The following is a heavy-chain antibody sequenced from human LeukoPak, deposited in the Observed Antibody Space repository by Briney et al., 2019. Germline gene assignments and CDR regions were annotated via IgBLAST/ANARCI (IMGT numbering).Heavy chain of an antibody. V-gene: IGHV1-24*01. D-gene: IGHD5-12*01. CDR1: GYTLTELS. CDR2: FDPEDGET. J-gene: IGHJ4*02. CDR3: ATGGYSGYDLGY. Sequence: ASVKVSCKVSGYTLTELSMHWVRQAPGKGLEWTGGFDPEDGETIYAQKFQGRVTMTEDTSTDTAYMELSSLRSEDTAVYYCATGGYSGYDLGYWGQGTLVTVSS.